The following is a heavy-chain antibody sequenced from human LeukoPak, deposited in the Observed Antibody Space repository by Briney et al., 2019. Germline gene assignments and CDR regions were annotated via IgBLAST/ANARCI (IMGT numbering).Heavy chain of an antibody. CDR3: ARVQRGEMATFDY. CDR2: ISSTSTYI. V-gene: IGHV3-21*01. J-gene: IGHJ4*02. Sequence: GGSLRLSCAASGFIFSSYSMNWVRHAPGNGLEWVSSISSTSTYIHYADSLKGRFTISRGNARNTLYSQINSLRVEDTAVYYCARVQRGEMATFDYWGKGTLVTVSS. CDR1: GFIFSSYS. D-gene: IGHD5-24*01.